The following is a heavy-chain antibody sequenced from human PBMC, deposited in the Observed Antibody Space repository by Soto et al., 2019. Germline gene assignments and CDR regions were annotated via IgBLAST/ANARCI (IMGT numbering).Heavy chain of an antibody. D-gene: IGHD3-10*01. V-gene: IGHV4-39*01. CDR3: ARHPAESYYSPPFSYYSMDV. CDR1: GGSISSSSYY. Sequence: SETLSLTCTVSGGSISSSSYYWGWIRQPPGKGLEWIGSIYYSGSTYYNPSLKSRVTISVDTSKNQFSLKLSSVTAADTAVYYCARHPAESYYSPPFSYYSMDVWGKGTSVTLSS. CDR2: IYYSGST. J-gene: IGHJ6*03.